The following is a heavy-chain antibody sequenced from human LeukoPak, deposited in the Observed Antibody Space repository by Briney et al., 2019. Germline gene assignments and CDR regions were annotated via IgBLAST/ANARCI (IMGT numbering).Heavy chain of an antibody. V-gene: IGHV3-30*03. CDR1: GFTFSSYG. D-gene: IGHD6-19*01. Sequence: PGGSLRHSCAASGFTFSSYGMHWVRQAPGKGLEWVAVISYDGSNKYYADSVKGRFTISRDNSKNTLYLQMNSLRAEDTAVYYCSIVSIAVAQSSYYAMDVWGQGTTVTVSS. CDR2: ISYDGSNK. J-gene: IGHJ6*02. CDR3: SIVSIAVAQSSYYAMDV.